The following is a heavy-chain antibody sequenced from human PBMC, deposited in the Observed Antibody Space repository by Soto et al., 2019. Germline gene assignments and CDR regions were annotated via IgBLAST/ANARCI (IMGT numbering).Heavy chain of an antibody. V-gene: IGHV3-33*01. J-gene: IGHJ4*02. CDR2: IWYDGSDK. CDR3: AFGNLSYYFDF. CDR1: GFTLSGFG. Sequence: GGALRLSCGAAGFTLSGFGMHWGRQAPGKGLEWVAIIWYDGSDKYYADSVKGRFTISRDNSKNTLYLQMNSLRAEDTAVYHCAFGNLSYYFDFWGQGTPVTVSS. D-gene: IGHD3-16*01.